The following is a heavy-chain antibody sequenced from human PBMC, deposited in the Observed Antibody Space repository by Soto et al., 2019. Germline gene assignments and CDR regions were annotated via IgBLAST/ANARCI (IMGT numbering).Heavy chain of an antibody. J-gene: IGHJ4*02. V-gene: IGHV1-2*02. Sequence: GASVKVSCKASGYNFTGYYMHWVRQAPGQGLEWMGWINPNSGGTNYAQKFQGRVTMTRDTSISTAYMELSRLRSDDTAVYYCARGYSSCWSPFAYLGQGTLVTVSS. CDR3: ARGYSSCWSPFAY. CDR1: GYNFTGYY. D-gene: IGHD6-19*01. CDR2: INPNSGGT.